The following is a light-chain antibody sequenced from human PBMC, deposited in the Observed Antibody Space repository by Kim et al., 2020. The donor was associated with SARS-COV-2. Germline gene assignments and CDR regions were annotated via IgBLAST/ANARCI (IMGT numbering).Light chain of an antibody. CDR3: AAWDDSLSGVV. CDR1: SSNIGTNY. CDR2: TNN. V-gene: IGLV1-47*01. J-gene: IGLJ2*01. Sequence: ELTQPPSASGTPGQRVTISCSGGSSNIGTNYVYWYQQLPGTAPKLLIYTNNQRPSGVPDRFSGSKSGTSASLAIIGLRSEDEADYYCAAWDDSLSGVVFGGGTRLTVL.